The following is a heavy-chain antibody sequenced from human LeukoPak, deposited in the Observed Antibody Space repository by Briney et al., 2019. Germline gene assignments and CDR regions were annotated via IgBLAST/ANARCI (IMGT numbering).Heavy chain of an antibody. CDR3: ATTTSVVVVIRGNWFDP. D-gene: IGHD3-22*01. CDR2: ISGSGGST. V-gene: IGHV3-23*01. J-gene: IGHJ5*02. Sequence: GGSLRLSCAASGFTFSSYSMNWVRQAPGKGLEWVSAISGSGGSTYYADSVKGRFTISRDNSKNTLYLQMNSLRAEDTAVYYCATTTSVVVVIRGNWFDPWGQGTLVTVSS. CDR1: GFTFSSYS.